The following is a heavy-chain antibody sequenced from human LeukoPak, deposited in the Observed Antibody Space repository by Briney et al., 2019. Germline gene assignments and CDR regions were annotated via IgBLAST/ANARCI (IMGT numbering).Heavy chain of an antibody. CDR2: IIPIFGTA. V-gene: IGHV1-69*06. D-gene: IGHD6-6*01. J-gene: IGHJ6*03. CDR1: GGTFSSYA. Sequence: SEKVSCKASGGTFSSYAISWVRQAPGQGLEWMGGIIPIFGTANYAQKFQGRVTITADKSTSTAYMELSSLRSEDTAVYYCARVLEAARPTYYYYYMDVWGKGTTVTVSS. CDR3: ARVLEAARPTYYYYYMDV.